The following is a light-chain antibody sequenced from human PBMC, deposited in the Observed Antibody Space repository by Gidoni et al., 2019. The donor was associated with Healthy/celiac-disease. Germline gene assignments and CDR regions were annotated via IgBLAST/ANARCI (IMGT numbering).Light chain of an antibody. CDR3: QAWDSSREV. V-gene: IGLV3-1*01. CDR2: QDS. CDR1: KWGDKY. Sequence: SYELTQPPSVSVSPGQTASITCSGDKWGDKYAGWYQQKPGQPPVLVIYQDSKRPSGIPERFSGSNSGNTATLTISGTQAMDEADYYCQAWDSSREVFGGGTKLTVL. J-gene: IGLJ2*01.